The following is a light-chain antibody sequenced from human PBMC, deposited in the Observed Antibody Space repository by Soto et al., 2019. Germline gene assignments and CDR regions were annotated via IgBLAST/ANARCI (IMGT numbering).Light chain of an antibody. V-gene: IGKV1-5*01. CDR1: QSISSW. Sequence: DIQMTQSPSTLSASVGDRVTITCRAIQSISSWLAWYQQKPGKAPKLLIYDASSLESGIPSRFSGSGSGTEFTRTISSLQPDDFATYYCQQYNSYSRAVGQGSKVEIK. J-gene: IGKJ1*01. CDR3: QQYNSYSRA. CDR2: DAS.